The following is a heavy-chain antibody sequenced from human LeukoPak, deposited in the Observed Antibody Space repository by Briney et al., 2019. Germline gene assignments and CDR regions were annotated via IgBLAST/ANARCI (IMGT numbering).Heavy chain of an antibody. D-gene: IGHD3-22*01. CDR1: GFTFSSYS. Sequence: GGSLRLSCAASGFTFSSYSMNWVRQAPGKGLEWVSSISSSSSYIYYADSVKGRFTISRDNAKNSLYLQMNSLRAEDTAVYYCARGAPARGYYYDNTGYYFPLDYWGQGALVTISS. CDR2: ISSSSSYI. V-gene: IGHV3-21*01. CDR3: ARGAPARGYYYDNTGYYFPLDY. J-gene: IGHJ4*02.